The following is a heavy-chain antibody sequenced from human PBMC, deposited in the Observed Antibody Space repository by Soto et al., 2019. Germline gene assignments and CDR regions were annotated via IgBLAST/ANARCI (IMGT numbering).Heavy chain of an antibody. CDR3: ARVGYCSSTSCSYYFDY. J-gene: IGHJ4*02. CDR2: ISSSSSYI. Sequence: WGALRLSWAASGITLSSYSMNWVRQAPGKGLGWVSSISSSSSYIYYADSVKGRFTISRDNAKNSLYLQMNSLRAEDTAVYYCARVGYCSSTSCSYYFDYWCQGTLVTVSS. D-gene: IGHD2-2*01. CDR1: GITLSSYS. V-gene: IGHV3-21*01.